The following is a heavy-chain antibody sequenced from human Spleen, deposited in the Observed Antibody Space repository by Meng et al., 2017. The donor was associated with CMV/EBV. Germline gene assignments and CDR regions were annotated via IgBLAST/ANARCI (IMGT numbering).Heavy chain of an antibody. J-gene: IGHJ4*02. Sequence: GSLRLSCTVYGGSLSDYYWNWVRQPPGKGLEWIGYIYYNDNTNYNPSLKSRVTISVDTSKNQVSLKLTSVTAADTAMYYCARDRGGDSAWYVVDSWGQGTLVTVSS. CDR1: GGSLSDYY. D-gene: IGHD2-21*02. CDR2: IYYNDNT. V-gene: IGHV4-59*01. CDR3: ARDRGGDSAWYVVDS.